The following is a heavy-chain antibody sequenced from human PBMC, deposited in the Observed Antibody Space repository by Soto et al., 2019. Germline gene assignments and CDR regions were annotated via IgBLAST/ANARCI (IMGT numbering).Heavy chain of an antibody. CDR3: ASGPSGDKVDY. J-gene: IGHJ4*02. CDR1: GGSISSGDYD. Sequence: QVQLQESGPGLVEPSQTLSLTCTVSGGSISSGDYDWSWIRQPPGKDLEWIGHIHNSGNTYSNPSLKSDVPRSGDTSKNQFSMKLSSVTAADTAVYYCASGPSGDKVDYWGQGTLVTVSS. V-gene: IGHV4-30-4*01. CDR2: IHNSGNT. D-gene: IGHD1-26*01.